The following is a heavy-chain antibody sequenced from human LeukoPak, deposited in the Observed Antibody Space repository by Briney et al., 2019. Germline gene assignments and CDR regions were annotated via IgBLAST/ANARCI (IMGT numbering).Heavy chain of an antibody. CDR3: ARHDSSGPYNAFDF. Sequence: SETLSLTCTVSGGSIRSSTYYWGWIRQPPGKGLESVGSIYYGGNTYYNPSLKSRLTISVDTSKNQFSLNLSSVTAADTAVYYCARHDSSGPYNAFDFWGQGTMVTVSS. V-gene: IGHV4-39*01. CDR1: GGSIRSSTYY. CDR2: IYYGGNT. D-gene: IGHD3-22*01. J-gene: IGHJ3*01.